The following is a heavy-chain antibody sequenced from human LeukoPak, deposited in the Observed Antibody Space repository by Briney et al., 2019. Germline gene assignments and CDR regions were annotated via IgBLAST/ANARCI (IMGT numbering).Heavy chain of an antibody. J-gene: IGHJ4*02. V-gene: IGHV1-69*13. CDR2: IIPIFGTA. CDR1: GYTFTSYG. CDR3: ARGHPPYYFDY. Sequence: SVKVSCKASGYTFTSYGISWVRQAPGQGLEWMGGIIPIFGTANYAQKFQGRVTITADESTSTAYMELSSLRSEDTAVYYCARGHPPYYFDYWGQGTLVTVSS.